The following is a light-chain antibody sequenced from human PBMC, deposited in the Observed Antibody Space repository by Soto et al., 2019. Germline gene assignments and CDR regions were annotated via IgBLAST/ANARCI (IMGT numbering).Light chain of an antibody. CDR1: QTIDSW. CDR3: QQYHIYSGK. Sequence: DIQMTQSPSTLSASVGDRVTITCLASQTIDSWLAWYQQRPGKPPNLLIYKASTLASGVPSRFRGSGSPTELTLTINSLQPDDFATYYCQQYHIYSGKFGQGTKVDI. V-gene: IGKV1-5*03. J-gene: IGKJ1*01. CDR2: KAS.